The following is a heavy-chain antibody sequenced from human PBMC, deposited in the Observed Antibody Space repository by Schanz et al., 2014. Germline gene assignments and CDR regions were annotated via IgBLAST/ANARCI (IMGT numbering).Heavy chain of an antibody. CDR2: ISHTGETQ. J-gene: IGHJ6*03. V-gene: IGHV3-11*01. CDR3: ARVVFFCDSSSCVNFYDRDV. D-gene: IGHD2-21*01. CDR1: GFTFRDYY. Sequence: VKLLESGGGLVKPGGSLRLSCAPSGFTFRDYYMAWVRQAPGKGLEWLSSISHTGETQHSADSVQGRFTISRDNAKNSLNLQLSSLQGEDTAVYFCARVVFFCDSSSCVNFYDRDVWGKGTTVTVSS.